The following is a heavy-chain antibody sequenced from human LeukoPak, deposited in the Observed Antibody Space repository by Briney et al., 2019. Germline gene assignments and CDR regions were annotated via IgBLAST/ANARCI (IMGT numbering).Heavy chain of an antibody. CDR1: GFTFSSHW. J-gene: IGHJ5*02. D-gene: IGHD3-10*01. Sequence: GGSLRLSCAASGFTFSSHWTHWVRQAPGKGLVWVSRVNSDGSSTTYADSVKGRFTISRDNAKNTLYLQMNSLRAEDTAVYYCARDYYTSFDPWGQGTLVTVSS. CDR3: ARDYYTSFDP. CDR2: VNSDGSST. V-gene: IGHV3-74*01.